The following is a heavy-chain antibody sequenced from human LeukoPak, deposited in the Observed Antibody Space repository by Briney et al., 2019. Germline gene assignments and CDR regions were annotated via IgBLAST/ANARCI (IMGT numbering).Heavy chain of an antibody. CDR2: ISNSGDNT. Sequence: PGGSLRLACVASGFTLSSSSMQWVRQAPGKGLGFVAAISNSGDNTRHADAVEGRFTNSRDNSQNTLYLQMHSLRAEDMAVYYCATELYYYYLDVWGTGTTLTVSS. V-gene: IGHV3-64*02. CDR3: ATELYYYYLDV. CDR1: GFTLSSSS. J-gene: IGHJ6*03.